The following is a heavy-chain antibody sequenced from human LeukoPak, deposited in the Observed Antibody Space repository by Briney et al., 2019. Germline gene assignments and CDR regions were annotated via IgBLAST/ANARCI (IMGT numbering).Heavy chain of an antibody. D-gene: IGHD3-22*01. Sequence: PGGSLRLSCAASGFTFSSYEMNWVRQAPGKGLEWVSYISSSGSTIYNADSVKGRFTISRENAKNSLYLQMNSLRAEDTAVYYCARDRWGDSSAYYGIFDHWGQGTLVTVSS. CDR1: GFTFSSYE. CDR3: ARDRWGDSSAYYGIFDH. CDR2: ISSSGSTI. J-gene: IGHJ4*02. V-gene: IGHV3-48*03.